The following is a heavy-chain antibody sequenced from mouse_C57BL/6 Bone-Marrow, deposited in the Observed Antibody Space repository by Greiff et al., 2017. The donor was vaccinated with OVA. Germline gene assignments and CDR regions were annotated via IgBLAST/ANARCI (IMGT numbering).Heavy chain of an antibody. CDR2: ISSGSSTL. CDR1: GFTFSDYG. J-gene: IGHJ1*03. V-gene: IGHV5-17*01. D-gene: IGHD1-1*01. CDR3: ARASPVVATGYFDV. Sequence: EVKLVESGGGLVQPGGSLKLSCAASGFTFSDYGVHWVRQAPEKGLEWVAYISSGSSTLYYADTVKGRFTISRDNAKNTLFLQMTSLRSEDTSMYYCARASPVVATGYFDVWGTGTTVTVSS.